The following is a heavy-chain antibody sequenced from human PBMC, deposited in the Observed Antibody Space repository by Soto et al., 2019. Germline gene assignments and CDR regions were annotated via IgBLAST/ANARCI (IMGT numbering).Heavy chain of an antibody. J-gene: IGHJ3*02. CDR2: IYSGDST. Sequence: GGSLRLSCAASGFTVSSNYMSWVRQAPGKGLEWVSVIYSGDSTYYAASVKGRFTISRDNSKNTLYLQMNSLRAEDTAVYYCARGDYYDSSGPFSDAFDIWGQGTMVTVSS. CDR3: ARGDYYDSSGPFSDAFDI. CDR1: GFTVSSNY. D-gene: IGHD3-22*01. V-gene: IGHV3-66*01.